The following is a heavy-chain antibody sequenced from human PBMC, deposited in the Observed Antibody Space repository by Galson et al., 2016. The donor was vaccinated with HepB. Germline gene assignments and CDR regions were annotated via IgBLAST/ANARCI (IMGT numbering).Heavy chain of an antibody. J-gene: IGHJ3*01. CDR1: GFIFPNSW. V-gene: IGHV3-15*01. CDR2: IKTKTDGGNT. Sequence: SLRLSCAASGFIFPNSWMTWVRQAPGKGLEWVGRIKTKTDGGNTDYAAPVKGRFIISRDDSKNTVDLQRNSLKTEDTAVYYSTTDPEGYSYGDDAFVLGGQGKIVTVSS. D-gene: IGHD5-18*01. CDR3: TTDPEGYSYGDDAFVL.